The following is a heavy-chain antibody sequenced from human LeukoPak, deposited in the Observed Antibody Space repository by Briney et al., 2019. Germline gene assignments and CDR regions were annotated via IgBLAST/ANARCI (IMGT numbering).Heavy chain of an antibody. CDR3: ARKLAVAGRIVSRWFDP. V-gene: IGHV4-39*07. Sequence: PSETLSLTCTVSGGSISSSSYYWGWIRQPPGKGLEWIGSIYYSGSTYYNPSLKSRVTISVDTSKNQFSLKLSSVTAADTAVYYCARKLAVAGRIVSRWFDPWGQGTLVTVSS. CDR2: IYYSGST. CDR1: GGSISSSSYY. J-gene: IGHJ5*02. D-gene: IGHD6-19*01.